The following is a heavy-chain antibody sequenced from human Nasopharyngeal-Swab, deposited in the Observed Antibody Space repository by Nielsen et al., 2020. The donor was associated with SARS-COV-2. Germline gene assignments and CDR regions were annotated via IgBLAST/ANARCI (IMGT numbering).Heavy chain of an antibody. D-gene: IGHD3-3*01. Sequence: WIRQPPGKGLEWVANIKQDGSEKYYVDSVKGRFTISRDNPKNSLYLQMNSLRAEDTAVYYCARGASGYYDFWSGYYRYYYYYYMDVWGKGTTVTVSS. CDR3: ARGASGYYDFWSGYYRYYYYYYMDV. CDR2: IKQDGSEK. V-gene: IGHV3-7*01. J-gene: IGHJ6*03.